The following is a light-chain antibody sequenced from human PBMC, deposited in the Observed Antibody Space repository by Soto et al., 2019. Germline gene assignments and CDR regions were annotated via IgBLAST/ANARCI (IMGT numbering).Light chain of an antibody. Sequence: EIVLTQSPATLSLSPGERATLSCRASQNVANYLDWYQQKPGQAPRLLIYESSNRATGIPDRFSGSGSGTDFTLSISRLEPGDFAVYYCQHYRAFGQGTKVDIK. CDR3: QHYRA. V-gene: IGKV3-11*01. CDR2: ESS. J-gene: IGKJ1*01. CDR1: QNVANY.